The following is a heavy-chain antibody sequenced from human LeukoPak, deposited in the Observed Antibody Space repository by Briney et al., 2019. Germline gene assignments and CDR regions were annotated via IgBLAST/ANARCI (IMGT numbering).Heavy chain of an antibody. CDR2: ISSSGSTI. D-gene: IGHD1/OR15-1a*01. V-gene: IGHV3-48*03. Sequence: GGSLRLSCAASGFTFSSYEMNWVRQAPGKGLEWVSYISSSGSTIYYADSVKGRFTISRDNAKNSLYLQMNSLGVEDTAIYYCATKAREAPEWGQGTLVTVSS. CDR1: GFTFSSYE. J-gene: IGHJ4*01. CDR3: ATKAREAPE.